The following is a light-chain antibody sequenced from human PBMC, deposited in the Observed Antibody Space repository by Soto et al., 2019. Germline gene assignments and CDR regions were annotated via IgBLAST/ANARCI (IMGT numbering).Light chain of an antibody. Sequence: QSTLTQPASVSGSPGQAITISSTGTSSDVGAYHYVSWYQHHPGKDPKLMIYQVTNRPSGVSDRFSGSKSGNTASLTISGLRADDEADYYCTSYSSTDTFYVFGTGTKVTVL. V-gene: IGLV2-14*01. CDR3: TSYSSTDTFYV. J-gene: IGLJ1*01. CDR2: QVT. CDR1: SSDVGAYHY.